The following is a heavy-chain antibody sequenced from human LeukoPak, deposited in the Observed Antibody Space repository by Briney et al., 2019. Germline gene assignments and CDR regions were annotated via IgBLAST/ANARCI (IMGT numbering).Heavy chain of an antibody. V-gene: IGHV3-66*01. CDR1: GFTVSSNY. CDR3: ARARERSGWYEGYYYYGMDV. J-gene: IGHJ6*02. D-gene: IGHD6-19*01. CDR2: IYSGGST. Sequence: GGSLRLSCAASGFTVSSNYMSWVRQAPGKGLEWVSVIYSGGSTYYADSAKGRFTISRDNSKNTLYLQMNSLRAEDTAVYYCARARERSGWYEGYYYYGMDVWGQGTTVTVSS.